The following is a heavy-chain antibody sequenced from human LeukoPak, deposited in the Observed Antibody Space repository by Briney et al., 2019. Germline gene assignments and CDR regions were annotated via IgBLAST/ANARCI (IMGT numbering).Heavy chain of an antibody. Sequence: GGSLRLSCAASGFTFSSYSMSWVRQAPGKGLEWVSTISGSGDKTYYADSVKGRFTISRDNSKNTMYLQMNSLRAEDTAVYYCASGYCTNGVCYVEYFQHWGQGTLVTVSS. V-gene: IGHV3-23*01. J-gene: IGHJ1*01. D-gene: IGHD2-8*01. CDR3: ASGYCTNGVCYVEYFQH. CDR1: GFTFSSYS. CDR2: ISGSGDKT.